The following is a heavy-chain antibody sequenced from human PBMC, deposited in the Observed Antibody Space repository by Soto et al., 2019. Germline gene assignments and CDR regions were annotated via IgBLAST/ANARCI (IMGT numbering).Heavy chain of an antibody. CDR3: TRDPNGDYVGAFDF. CDR1: QFTFSSYA. D-gene: IGHD2-8*01. Sequence: PGGSLRLSCAASQFTFSSYAMTWVRQAPGKGLEWVATIRGDAGGGATHYADSVKGRFTISRDNSKNTLYLQMNSLRAEDTAVYYCTRDPNGDYVGAFDFWDQGSMVTVSS. CDR2: IRGDAGGGAT. J-gene: IGHJ3*01. V-gene: IGHV3-23*01.